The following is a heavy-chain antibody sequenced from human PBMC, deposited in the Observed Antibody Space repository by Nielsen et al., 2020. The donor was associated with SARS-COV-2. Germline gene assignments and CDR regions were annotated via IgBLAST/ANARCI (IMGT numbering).Heavy chain of an antibody. CDR1: GFTFSSTY. D-gene: IGHD3-22*01. CDR2: INPSGSGT. J-gene: IGHJ6*02. CDR3: AKDGGAIYDSTGGPLESYGMDV. V-gene: IGHV3-74*01. Sequence: GGSLRLSCSASGFTFSSTYMDWVRQAPGQGLVWVSRINPSGSGTAYADSVKGRFTISRDNAKNSLYLQMNSLRAEDTALYYCAKDGGAIYDSTGGPLESYGMDVWGQGTTVTVSS.